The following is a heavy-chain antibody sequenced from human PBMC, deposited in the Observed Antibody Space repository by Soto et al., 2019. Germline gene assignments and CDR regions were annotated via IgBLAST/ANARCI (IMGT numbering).Heavy chain of an antibody. CDR1: VGTLGSYA. V-gene: IGHV1-69*01. D-gene: IGHD4-4*01. Sequence: QVQLLQSGAEVRKPGSSVKVSCKASVGTLGSYAITWVRQAPGQGFEWMGGFIPIFGITNYAQRFEDRLTITADESTSTVYMELSSLTYDDTAVYYCVPLQPSTIRGRPGMDVWGQGTTITVSS. J-gene: IGHJ6*02. CDR3: VPLQPSTIRGRPGMDV. CDR2: FIPIFGIT.